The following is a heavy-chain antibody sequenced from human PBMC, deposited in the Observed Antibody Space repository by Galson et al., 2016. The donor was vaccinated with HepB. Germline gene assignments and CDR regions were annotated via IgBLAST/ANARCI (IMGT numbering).Heavy chain of an antibody. D-gene: IGHD4-23*01. J-gene: IGHJ5*02. Sequence: SLRLSCAASGFAFSSHWMHWVRQDLGKGLVWVSRINSDGTISNYADSVKGRFTISRDNAKNTLYLQMNSLRAEDTAVYYCVRDHSVVPTTAYNWFDPWGRGTLFTCSS. V-gene: IGHV3-74*01. CDR1: GFAFSSHW. CDR3: VRDHSVVPTTAYNWFDP. CDR2: INSDGTIS.